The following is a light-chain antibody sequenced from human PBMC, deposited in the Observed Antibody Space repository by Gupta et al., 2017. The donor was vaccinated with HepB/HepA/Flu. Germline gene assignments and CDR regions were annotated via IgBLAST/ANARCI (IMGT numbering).Light chain of an antibody. CDR2: AAS. CDR3: QQSDSTLWT. Sequence: DIQMTQSPSSLSTSIGDRVTITCRASQSISNYLNWYQQKPGKAPNLLIYAASSLHRGVPSRFSGSGSGTEFTLTISRLQPEDFATYYCQQSDSTLWTFGQGTRVDVK. CDR1: QSISNY. V-gene: IGKV1-39*01. J-gene: IGKJ1*01.